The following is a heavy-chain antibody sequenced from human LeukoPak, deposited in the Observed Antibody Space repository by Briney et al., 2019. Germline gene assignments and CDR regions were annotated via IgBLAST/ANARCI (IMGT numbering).Heavy chain of an antibody. V-gene: IGHV4-59*01. CDR3: ASINRDWFDP. J-gene: IGHJ5*02. D-gene: IGHD1-14*01. CDR2: IYYSGST. Sequence: SETLSLTCTVSGGSISSYYWSWIRQPPGKGLEWIGYIYYSGSTNYNPSLKSRVTISVDTSKNQFSLKLSSVTAADMAVYYCASINRDWFDPWGQGTLVTVSS. CDR1: GGSISSYY.